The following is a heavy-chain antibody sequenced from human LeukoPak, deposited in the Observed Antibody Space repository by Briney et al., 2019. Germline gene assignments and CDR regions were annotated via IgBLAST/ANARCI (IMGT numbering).Heavy chain of an antibody. D-gene: IGHD5-24*01. V-gene: IGHV3-53*01. Sequence: GGSLRLSCAASGCTVSSNNMTWVRQAPGKGLEWVSVIYSGGSTYHADSVKGRFTISRDSSKNTLYLQMNSLRAEDTAVYYCARGRESGYNNPFDIWGQGTMVTVSS. CDR2: IYSGGST. CDR1: GCTVSSNN. CDR3: ARGRESGYNNPFDI. J-gene: IGHJ3*02.